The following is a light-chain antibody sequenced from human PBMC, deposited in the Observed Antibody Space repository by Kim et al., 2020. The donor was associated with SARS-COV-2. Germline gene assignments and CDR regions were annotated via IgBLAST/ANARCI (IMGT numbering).Light chain of an antibody. CDR2: WAS. J-gene: IGKJ2*03. Sequence: RATINCKSSQTVLYSPNNKNYLAWYQQTPGQPPKLLIYWASTRELGVTDRFSGSGSGTDFNLTIDSLQAEDVAVYFCQQYHSIPYSFGQGTKLEI. CDR1: QTVLYSPNNKNY. V-gene: IGKV4-1*01. CDR3: QQYHSIPYS.